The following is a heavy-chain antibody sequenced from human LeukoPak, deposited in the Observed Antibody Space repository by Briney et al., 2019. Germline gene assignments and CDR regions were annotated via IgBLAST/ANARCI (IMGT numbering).Heavy chain of an antibody. D-gene: IGHD2-2*01. CDR3: ARGHCATTSCYSRY. Sequence: KTSETLSLTCAVSGYSISSGYYWGWIRQPPGKGLEWIGSIYHTGSTYYNPSLKSRVTISLDTSKNQFSLKLSSVTATDTAVYYCARGHCATTSCYSRYWGQGTLVTVSS. J-gene: IGHJ4*02. CDR1: GYSISSGYY. CDR2: IYHTGST. V-gene: IGHV4-38-2*01.